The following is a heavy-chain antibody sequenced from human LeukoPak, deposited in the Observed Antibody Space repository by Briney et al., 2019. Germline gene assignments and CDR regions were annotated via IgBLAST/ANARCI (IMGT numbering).Heavy chain of an antibody. CDR3: ARGGRR. J-gene: IGHJ4*02. CDR1: GFTFSDYS. V-gene: IGHV3-69-1*01. CDR2: ISSSSSI. D-gene: IGHD6-25*01. Sequence: GGSLRLSCAASGFTFSDYSMNWVRQAPGKGLEWVSSISSSSSIYYAYSVKGRFTISRDNAENSLFLQMNSLRVEDTAVYYCARGGRRWGQGTLVTVSS.